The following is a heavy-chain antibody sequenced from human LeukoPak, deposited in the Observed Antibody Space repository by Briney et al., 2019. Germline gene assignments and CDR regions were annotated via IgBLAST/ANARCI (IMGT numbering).Heavy chain of an antibody. Sequence: SETLSLTCTVSGDSISSGDYYWSWIRQPAGKGLEWIGRISSSGSTNYNPSLKSRVTLSVDTSKNQFSLKLSSVTAADTAVYFCARGPYSYDSSGAFDIWGQGTMVTVSS. CDR2: ISSSGST. CDR1: GDSISSGDYY. V-gene: IGHV4-61*02. D-gene: IGHD3-22*01. J-gene: IGHJ3*02. CDR3: ARGPYSYDSSGAFDI.